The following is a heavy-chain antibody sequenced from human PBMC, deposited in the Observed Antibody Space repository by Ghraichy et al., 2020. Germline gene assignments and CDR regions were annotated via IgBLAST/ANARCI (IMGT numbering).Heavy chain of an antibody. Sequence: ASVKVSCKASGYPFTTYAILWVRQAPGQGFEWMGRISAYNGNTNYAQKLQGRVSMTTDTSTSTAYMELRSLRSDDTAVDYCARGLSSRDSTGYPHFDYWGQGTLVTVSS. D-gene: IGHD3-22*01. CDR1: GYPFTTYA. CDR2: ISAYNGNT. V-gene: IGHV1-18*01. J-gene: IGHJ4*02. CDR3: ARGLSSRDSTGYPHFDY.